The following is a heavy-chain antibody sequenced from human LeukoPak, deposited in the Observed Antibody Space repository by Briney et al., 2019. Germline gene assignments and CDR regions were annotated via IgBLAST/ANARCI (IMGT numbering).Heavy chain of an antibody. CDR3: ARLNDFWGGYPNYYYGMDV. Sequence: SETLSLTCAVYGGSFSGYYWSWIRQPPGKGLEWIGEINHSGSANYNPSLKSRVTISVDTSKNQFSLKLSSVTAADTAVYYCARLNDFWGGYPNYYYGMDVWGQGTTVTVSS. V-gene: IGHV4-34*01. J-gene: IGHJ6*02. CDR1: GGSFSGYY. CDR2: INHSGSA. D-gene: IGHD3-3*01.